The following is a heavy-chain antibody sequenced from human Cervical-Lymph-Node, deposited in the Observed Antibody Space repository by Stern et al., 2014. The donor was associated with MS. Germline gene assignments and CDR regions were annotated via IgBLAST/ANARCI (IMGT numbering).Heavy chain of an antibody. CDR2: IYCDDSK. D-gene: IGHD2-2*01. V-gene: IGHV2-5*02. CDR3: ATHAPGVVPAALDY. CDR1: GFSLSTSGVG. J-gene: IGHJ4*02. Sequence: QVTLRESGPTLVKPTQNLTLTCTFSGFSLSTSGVGVGWIRQPPGKDLEWLAFIYCDDSKRYSPSLKNRLTITKDTSKNQVVLTMNNMDPVDTATFYCATHAPGVVPAALDYWGQGTLVTVS.